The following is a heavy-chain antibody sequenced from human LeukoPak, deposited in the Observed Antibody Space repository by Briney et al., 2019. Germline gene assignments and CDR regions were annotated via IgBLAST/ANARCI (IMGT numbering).Heavy chain of an antibody. CDR3: AREMTTVTQIDY. V-gene: IGHV3-7*01. J-gene: IGHJ4*02. CDR1: GFTFSSYA. CDR2: IKQDGSEK. Sequence: PGGSLRLSCAASGFTFSSYAMSWVRQAPGKGLEWVANIKQDGSEKYYVDSLKGRFTISRDNAKNSLYLQMNSLRAEDTAVYYCAREMTTVTQIDYWGQGTLVTVSS. D-gene: IGHD4-17*01.